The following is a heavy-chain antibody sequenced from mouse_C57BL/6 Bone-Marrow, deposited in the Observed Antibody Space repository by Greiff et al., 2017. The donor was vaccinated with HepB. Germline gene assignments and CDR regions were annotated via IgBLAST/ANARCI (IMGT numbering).Heavy chain of an antibody. CDR1: GYAFTNYL. Sequence: VQGVESGAELVRPGTSVKVSCKASGYAFTNYLIEWVKQRPGQGLEWIGVINPGSGGTNYNEKFKGKATLTADKSSSTAYMQLSSLTSEDSAVYFCARAGATVVATSPFAYWGQGTLVTVSA. CDR2: INPGSGGT. V-gene: IGHV1-54*01. J-gene: IGHJ3*01. D-gene: IGHD1-1*01. CDR3: ARAGATVVATSPFAY.